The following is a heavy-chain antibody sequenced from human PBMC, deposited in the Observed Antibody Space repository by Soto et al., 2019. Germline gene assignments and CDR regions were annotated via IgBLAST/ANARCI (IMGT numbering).Heavy chain of an antibody. CDR1: GGSISSSSYY. V-gene: IGHV4-39*01. D-gene: IGHD4-4*01. CDR2: IYYSGST. CDR3: ARRRREISAHDYSNYGDYGMDV. J-gene: IGHJ6*02. Sequence: QLQLQESGPGLVKPSATLSLTCTVSGGSISSSSYYWGCIRQPPGKGLEWIGSIYYSGSTYYNPALKSRVTIYVDTTKKQFSLKLCSVTAADTAVYYSARRRREISAHDYSNYGDYGMDVWGRGTTVIVS.